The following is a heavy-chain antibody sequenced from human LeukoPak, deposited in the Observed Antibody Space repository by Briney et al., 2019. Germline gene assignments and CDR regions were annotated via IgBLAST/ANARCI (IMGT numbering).Heavy chain of an antibody. D-gene: IGHD3-16*02. Sequence: SETLSLTCAVYSGSFSGYYWSWIRQPPGKGLEWIGEINHSGSTNYNPSLKSRVTISVDTSKNQFSLKLSSVTAADTAVYYCARPHGGSYRYYYFDYWGQGTLVTVSS. CDR2: INHSGST. CDR1: SGSFSGYY. J-gene: IGHJ4*02. V-gene: IGHV4-34*01. CDR3: ARPHGGSYRYYYFDY.